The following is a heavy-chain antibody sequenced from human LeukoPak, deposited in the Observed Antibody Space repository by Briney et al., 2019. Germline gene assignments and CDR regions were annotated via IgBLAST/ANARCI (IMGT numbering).Heavy chain of an antibody. CDR1: GYTFINYG. CDR2: ISAYNGNT. Sequence: ASVKVSCKASGYTFINYGINWVRQAPGQGLEWMGWISAYNGNTNYAQSLQGRVTMATDTSTSTVYMEMRSLTSDDTAVYYCARDLDQYNGRFGGFGHDFWGQGTLVTVSS. J-gene: IGHJ4*02. V-gene: IGHV1-18*01. CDR3: ARDLDQYNGRFGGFGHDF. D-gene: IGHD3-10*01.